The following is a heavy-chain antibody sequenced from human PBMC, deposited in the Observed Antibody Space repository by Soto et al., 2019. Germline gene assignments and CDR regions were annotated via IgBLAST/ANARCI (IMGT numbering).Heavy chain of an antibody. Sequence: ASVTVSCKASGYTFTGYYMHWVRQAPGQGLEWMGWINPNSGGTNYAQKFQGRVTMTRDTSISTAYMELSRLRSDDTAVYYCARYYYDSSGGDWFDPWGQGTLVTVSS. CDR1: GYTFTGYY. CDR2: INPNSGGT. J-gene: IGHJ5*02. D-gene: IGHD3-22*01. CDR3: ARYYYDSSGGDWFDP. V-gene: IGHV1-2*02.